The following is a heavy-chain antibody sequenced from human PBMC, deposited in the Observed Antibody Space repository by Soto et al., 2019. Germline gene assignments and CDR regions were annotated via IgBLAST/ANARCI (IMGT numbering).Heavy chain of an antibody. V-gene: IGHV2-5*02. CDR2: IYWDDDK. Sequence: QITLKESGPTLLKPTQTLTLTCTFSGFSLSTNGVGVGWIRQSPGKAPEWLTLIYWDDDKRYSPSLKSRLTTTQDTSKNQVVLTMTHMGPVDTATYYCTHGSVDTVLATEYWGQGILVTVSS. CDR3: THGSVDTVLATEY. CDR1: GFSLSTNGVG. D-gene: IGHD5-18*01. J-gene: IGHJ4*02.